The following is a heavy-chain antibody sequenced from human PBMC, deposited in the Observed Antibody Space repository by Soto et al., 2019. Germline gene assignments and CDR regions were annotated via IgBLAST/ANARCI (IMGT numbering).Heavy chain of an antibody. D-gene: IGHD5-12*01. CDR3: ARDGDSGPPGYYYYYYGMDV. J-gene: IGHJ6*02. V-gene: IGHV3-21*01. CDR2: ISSRSSYI. CDR1: GFTFSSYS. Sequence: EVQLVESGGGLVKPGGSLRLSCAASGFTFSSYSMNWVRQAPGKGLEWVSSISSRSSYIYYADSVKGRFTISRDNATNSLYLQMNSVRAEDTAVYYCARDGDSGPPGYYYYYYGMDVWGQGTTVTVSS.